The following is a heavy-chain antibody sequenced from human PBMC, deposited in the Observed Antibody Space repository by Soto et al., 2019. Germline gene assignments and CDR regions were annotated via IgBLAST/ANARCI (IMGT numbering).Heavy chain of an antibody. V-gene: IGHV3-48*03. CDR3: ARVRELLPLYYYYGMDV. CDR1: GFTFSSYE. J-gene: IGHJ6*02. Sequence: GSLRLSCAASGFTFSSYEMNWVRQAPGKGLEWVSYISSSGSTIYYADSVKGRFTISRDNAKNSLYLQMNSLRAEDTAVYYCARVRELLPLYYYYGMDVWGQGTTVTVSS. D-gene: IGHD1-26*01. CDR2: ISSSGSTI.